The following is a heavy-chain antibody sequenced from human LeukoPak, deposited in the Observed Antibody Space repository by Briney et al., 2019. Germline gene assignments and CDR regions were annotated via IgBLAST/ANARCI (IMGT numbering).Heavy chain of an antibody. CDR3: ARHSGMAAGDY. CDR2: IYHSGST. D-gene: IGHD6-13*01. V-gene: IGHV4-38-2*01. J-gene: IGHJ4*02. Sequence: SETLSLTCAVSGYSISSGYYWAWIRQPPGQGLEWIGTIYHSGSTYYNPSLKSRVTISVDTSKNQFSLKLSSVTAADTAVYYCARHSGMAAGDYWGQGTLVTVSS. CDR1: GYSISSGYY.